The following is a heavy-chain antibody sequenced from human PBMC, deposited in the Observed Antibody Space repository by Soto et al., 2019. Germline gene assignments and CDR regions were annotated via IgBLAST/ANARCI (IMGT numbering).Heavy chain of an antibody. Sequence: QVQLVQSGAEVKKPGASVKVSCKASGYTFTSYAMHWVRQAPGQRLEWMGWINAGNGNTKYSQKFQGRVTITRDTSASTAYMELSRLRSEDTAVYYCARETVNVLPFDYWGQGPLVTVSS. J-gene: IGHJ4*02. D-gene: IGHD4-17*01. CDR2: INAGNGNT. V-gene: IGHV1-3*01. CDR1: GYTFTSYA. CDR3: ARETVNVLPFDY.